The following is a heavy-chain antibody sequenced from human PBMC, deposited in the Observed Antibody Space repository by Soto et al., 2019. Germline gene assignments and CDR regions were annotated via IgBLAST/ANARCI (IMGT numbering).Heavy chain of an antibody. CDR2: IYYSGST. V-gene: IGHV4-39*01. J-gene: IGHJ6*02. CDR1: GGSISSSSYY. Sequence: SETLSITCTVSGGSISSSSYYWGWIRQPPGKGLEWIGSIYYSGSTYYNPSLKSRVTISVDTSKNQFSLKLSSVTAADTAVYYCATKGQTHGSGSYYPHYYGMDVWGQGTTVTVSS. CDR3: ATKGQTHGSGSYYPHYYGMDV. D-gene: IGHD3-10*01.